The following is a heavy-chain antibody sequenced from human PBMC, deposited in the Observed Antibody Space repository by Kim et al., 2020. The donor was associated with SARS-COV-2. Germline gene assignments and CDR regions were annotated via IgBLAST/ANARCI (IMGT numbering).Heavy chain of an antibody. CDR1: GFTVSSNY. D-gene: IGHD3-10*01. J-gene: IGHJ4*02. CDR3: ARDLMDGLGEFGY. V-gene: IGHV3-53*01. Sequence: GGSLRLSCAASGFTVSSNYMSWVRQAPGKGLEWVSVIYSGGSTYYADSVKGRFTISRDNSKNTLYLQMNSLRAEDTAVYYCARDLMDGLGEFGYWGQGTLVTVSS. CDR2: IYSGGST.